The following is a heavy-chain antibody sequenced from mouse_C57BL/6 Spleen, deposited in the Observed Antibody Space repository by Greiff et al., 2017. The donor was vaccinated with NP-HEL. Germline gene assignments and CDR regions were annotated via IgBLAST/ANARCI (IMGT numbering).Heavy chain of an antibody. V-gene: IGHV14-3*01. D-gene: IGHD2-3*01. J-gene: IGHJ4*01. Sequence: VQLQQSVAELVRPGASVKLSCTASGFNIKNTYMHWVKQRPEQGLEWIGRIDPANGNTKYAPKFQGKATITADTSSNTAYLQLSSLTSEDAAIYYCARVRGDDDGYHGAMDYWGQGTSVTVSS. CDR1: GFNIKNTY. CDR2: IDPANGNT. CDR3: ARVRGDDDGYHGAMDY.